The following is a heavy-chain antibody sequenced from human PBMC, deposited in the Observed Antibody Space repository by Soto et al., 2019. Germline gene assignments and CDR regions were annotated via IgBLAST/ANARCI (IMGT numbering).Heavy chain of an antibody. Sequence: GVSMRLSCAASGFTFSNAWRSWVRQDPGKGLEWVGRIKSKTDGGTTDYAAPVKGRFTISRDDSKNTLYLQMNSLKTEDTAVYYCTTHMITFGGAIVNDWPAFDIWGQGTMVTVSS. CDR2: IKSKTDGGTT. J-gene: IGHJ3*02. CDR1: GFTFSNAW. V-gene: IGHV3-15*01. CDR3: TTHMITFGGAIVNDWPAFDI. D-gene: IGHD3-16*02.